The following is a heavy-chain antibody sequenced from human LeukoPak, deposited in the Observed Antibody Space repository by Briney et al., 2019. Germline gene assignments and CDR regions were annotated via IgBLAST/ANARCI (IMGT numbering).Heavy chain of an antibody. D-gene: IGHD4/OR15-4a*01. CDR3: ARENNGYGDFDY. CDR2: ISYDGSNK. V-gene: IGHV3-30*04. CDR1: GFTFSSYA. J-gene: IGHJ4*02. Sequence: GGSLRLPCAASGFTFSSYAMHWVRQAPGKGLEWVAVISYDGSNKYYADSVKGRFTISRDNSKNTLYLQMNSLRAEDTAVYYCARENNGYGDFDYWGQGTLVTVSS.